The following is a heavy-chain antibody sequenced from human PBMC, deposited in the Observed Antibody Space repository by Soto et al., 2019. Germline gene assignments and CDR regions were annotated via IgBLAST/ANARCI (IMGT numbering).Heavy chain of an antibody. CDR1: GGSISSYY. V-gene: IGHV4-59*01. D-gene: IGHD6-6*01. Sequence: TSETLSLTCTVSGGSISSYYWSWIRQPPGKGLEWIGYIYYSGSTNYNPSLKSRVTISVDTSKNQFSLKLSSVTAADTAVYYCARERIAARGYFDYWGQGTLVTVSS. CDR2: IYYSGST. J-gene: IGHJ4*02. CDR3: ARERIAARGYFDY.